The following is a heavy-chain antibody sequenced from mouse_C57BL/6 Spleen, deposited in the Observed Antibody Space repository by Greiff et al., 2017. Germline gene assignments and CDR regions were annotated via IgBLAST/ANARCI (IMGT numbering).Heavy chain of an antibody. CDR3: ANDYDGGSMDY. D-gene: IGHD2-4*01. CDR1: GFTFSDYG. CDR2: ISSGSSTI. J-gene: IGHJ4*01. Sequence: EVKLMESGGGLVKPGGSLKLSCAASGFTFSDYGMHWVRQAPEKGLEWVAYISSGSSTIYYADTVKGRFTISRDNAKNTLFLQMTSLRSEDTAMYYCANDYDGGSMDYWGQGTSVTVSS. V-gene: IGHV5-17*01.